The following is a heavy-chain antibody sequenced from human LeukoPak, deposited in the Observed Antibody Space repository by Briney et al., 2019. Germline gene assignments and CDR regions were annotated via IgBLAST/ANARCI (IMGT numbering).Heavy chain of an antibody. J-gene: IGHJ4*02. D-gene: IGHD2/OR15-2a*01. CDR2: IWYDGSNK. V-gene: IGHV3-33*01. CDR1: GFTFSSYG. CDR3: ARGRAGAARSTNFDY. Sequence: PGRSLRLSRAASGFTFSSYGMHWVRQAPGKGLEWVAVIWYDGSNKYYADSVKGRFTISRDNSKNTLYLQMNSLRAEDTAVYYCARGRAGAARSTNFDYWGQGTLVTVSS.